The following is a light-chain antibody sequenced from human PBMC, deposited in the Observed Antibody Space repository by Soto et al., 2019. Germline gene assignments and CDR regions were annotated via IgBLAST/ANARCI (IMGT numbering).Light chain of an antibody. J-gene: IGKJ1*01. V-gene: IGKV3-20*01. CDR1: QSVDTSF. Sequence: PGQRATLSCRASQSVDTSFFAWYQKKPGQAPRLLIYGASKRATGIPDRFSGSGSGTDFTLIISRLEPEDFAVYYCQQYMSSVTFGQGTKVEIK. CDR3: QQYMSSVT. CDR2: GAS.